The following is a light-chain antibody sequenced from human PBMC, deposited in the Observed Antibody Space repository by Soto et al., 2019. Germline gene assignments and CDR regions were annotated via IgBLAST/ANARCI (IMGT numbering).Light chain of an antibody. V-gene: IGKV1-5*01. CDR1: QSISIC. Sequence: DIQMTQSPSTLSASVGDRVTITFRAVQSISICLAWYQQKPGKAPKLLIYDASNLESGVPSRFSGSGSGTDFTLTISSLQPEDFATYYCQQLYSFPLTFGGGTKVDIK. J-gene: IGKJ4*01. CDR3: QQLYSFPLT. CDR2: DAS.